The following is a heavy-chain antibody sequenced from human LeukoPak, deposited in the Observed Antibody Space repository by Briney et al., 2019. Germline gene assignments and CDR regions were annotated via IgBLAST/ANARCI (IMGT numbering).Heavy chain of an antibody. CDR3: ARHVRYCSGGSCYWNANNYFDY. Sequence: SETLSLTCTVSGGSISSSSYYWGWIRQPPGKGLEWIGSIYYSGSTYYNPSLKSRVTISVDMSKNQFSLKLSSVTAADTAVYYCARHVRYCSGGSCYWNANNYFDYWGQGTLVTVSS. CDR1: GGSISSSSYY. CDR2: IYYSGST. D-gene: IGHD2-15*01. V-gene: IGHV4-39*01. J-gene: IGHJ4*02.